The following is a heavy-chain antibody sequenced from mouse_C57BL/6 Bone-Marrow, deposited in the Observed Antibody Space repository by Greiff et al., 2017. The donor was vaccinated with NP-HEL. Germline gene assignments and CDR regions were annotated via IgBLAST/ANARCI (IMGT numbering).Heavy chain of an antibody. CDR2: IYPRSGNP. V-gene: IGHV1-81*01. J-gene: IGHJ4*01. CDR3: ARWYYGSSLYYYAMDD. CDR1: GYTFTSYG. D-gene: IGHD1-1*01. Sequence: QVQLQQSGAELARPGASVKLSCKASGYTFTSYGISWVKQRTGQGLAWIGEIYPRSGNPYYNEKFKGKATLTADKSSSTAYMELRSLTSEDSAVYVCARWYYGSSLYYYAMDDWGQGTSVTVSS.